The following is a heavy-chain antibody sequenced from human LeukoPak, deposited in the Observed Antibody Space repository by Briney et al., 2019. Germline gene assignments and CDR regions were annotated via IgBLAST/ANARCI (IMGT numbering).Heavy chain of an antibody. CDR2: ISYDGSNK. D-gene: IGHD6-19*01. J-gene: IGHJ4*02. CDR3: ARDGWYRY. Sequence: GRSLRLSCAASGFTFSSYAMHWVRQAPGKGLEWVAVISYDGSNKYYADSVKGRFTISRDNSKNTLYLQMNSLRAEDTAVYYCARDGWYRYWSQGTLVTVSS. V-gene: IGHV3-30-3*01. CDR1: GFTFSSYA.